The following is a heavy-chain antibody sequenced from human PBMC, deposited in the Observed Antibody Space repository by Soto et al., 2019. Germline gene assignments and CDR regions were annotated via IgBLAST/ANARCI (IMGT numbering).Heavy chain of an antibody. CDR1: RFAFSSYA. CDR2: ISYDGGYE. CDR3: AKGTPVTPWRYLDL. J-gene: IGHJ2*01. V-gene: IGHV3-30*18. D-gene: IGHD4-17*01. Sequence: QEQLVESGGGVVQPGKSLRLSCTASRFAFSSYAMHWVRQAPGKGLEWVAVISYDGGYENYADSVKGRFTVSRDNSKNTLWLQMNSLRAEDTALYYCAKGTPVTPWRYLDLWGQGTLVTVSS.